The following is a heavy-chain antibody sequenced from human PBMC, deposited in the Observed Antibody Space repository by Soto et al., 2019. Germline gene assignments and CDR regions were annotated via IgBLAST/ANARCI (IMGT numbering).Heavy chain of an antibody. J-gene: IGHJ5*02. V-gene: IGHV4-59*01. Sequence: PSETLSLTCTVSAGSITTSYWSWIRQPLGEALEWIGYISYRGSTNYNPSLKSRLTISIDTSKSQISLKLTSMTTADTAVYYCASSGIVGREVNTWFDAWGQGTLVTVSS. CDR3: ASSGIVGREVNTWFDA. CDR2: ISYRGST. D-gene: IGHD3-22*01. CDR1: AGSITTSY.